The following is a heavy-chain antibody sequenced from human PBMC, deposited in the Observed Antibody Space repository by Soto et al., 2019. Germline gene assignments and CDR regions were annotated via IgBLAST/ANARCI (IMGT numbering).Heavy chain of an antibody. D-gene: IGHD3-10*01. J-gene: IGHJ6*02. CDR1: GGTFTKYA. Sequence: SSVKVSWKAPGGTFTKYAISWVRQAPGQRLEWMGWINAGNGNTKYSQKFQGRVTITRDTSASTAYMELSSLRSEDTAVYYCAGGLLWFGDDHYVQDVWAQGTTDPVSS. V-gene: IGHV1-3*01. CDR3: AGGLLWFGDDHYVQDV. CDR2: INAGNGNT.